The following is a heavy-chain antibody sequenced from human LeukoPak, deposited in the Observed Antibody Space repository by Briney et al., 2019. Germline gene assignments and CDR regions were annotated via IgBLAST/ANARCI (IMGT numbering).Heavy chain of an antibody. Sequence: WGSLSLSCAASGFTFSGYGLHWVRQAPGKGLEWVAFIRYDGNNKYYTDSVKGRFTISRDNSKNTLYLQMNSLRADDTAVYYCAKDGGDYMYDYWGQGTLVTVSS. J-gene: IGHJ4*02. D-gene: IGHD4-17*01. CDR2: IRYDGNNK. CDR3: AKDGGDYMYDY. V-gene: IGHV3-30*02. CDR1: GFTFSGYG.